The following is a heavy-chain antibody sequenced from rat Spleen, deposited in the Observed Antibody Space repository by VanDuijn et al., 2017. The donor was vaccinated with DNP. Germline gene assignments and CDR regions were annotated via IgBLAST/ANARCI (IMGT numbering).Heavy chain of an antibody. Sequence: EVQLVESGGGLVQPGRSLKVSCAASGFTFSDSNMAWVRQAPKKGLEWVASISYDGSSIYYGDSVKGRFTISRDNAEGTLNLQMNSLRSEDTATYYCASHTYYGYDYFVYWGQGVMVTVSS. CDR3: ASHTYYGYDYFVY. J-gene: IGHJ2*01. V-gene: IGHV5-22*01. D-gene: IGHD1-9*01. CDR1: GFTFSDSN. CDR2: ISYDGSSI.